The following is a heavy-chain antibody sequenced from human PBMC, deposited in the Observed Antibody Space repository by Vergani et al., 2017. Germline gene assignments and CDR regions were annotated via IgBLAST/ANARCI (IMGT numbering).Heavy chain of an antibody. CDR1: GFTFSSYS. V-gene: IGHV3-48*04. CDR2: ISSSSSTI. CDR3: ARDSNQINWNYKSGRLGRDYMDV. Sequence: EVQLVESGGGLVQPGGSLRLSCAASGFTFSSYSMNWVRQAPGKGLEWVSYISSSSSTIYYADSVKGRFTISRDNAKNSLYLQMNSLRAEDTAVYYCARDSNQINWNYKSGRLGRDYMDVWGKGTTVTVSS. D-gene: IGHD1-7*01. J-gene: IGHJ6*03.